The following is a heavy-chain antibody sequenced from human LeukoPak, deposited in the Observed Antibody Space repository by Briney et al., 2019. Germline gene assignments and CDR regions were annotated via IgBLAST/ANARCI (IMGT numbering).Heavy chain of an antibody. V-gene: IGHV3-48*03. J-gene: IGHJ4*02. CDR3: ARERAGDPGGEEVFGAAPYDY. CDR2: TSRGGITI. D-gene: IGHD3-3*01. Sequence: GGSLRLSCAASGFNFSNYEMNWIRQAPGRGLEWISATSRGGITIYYADSVKGRFTISRDDARNSVFLQMTSLRPDDTAIYYCARERAGDPGGEEVFGAAPYDYWGQGTLVTVSS. CDR1: GFNFSNYE.